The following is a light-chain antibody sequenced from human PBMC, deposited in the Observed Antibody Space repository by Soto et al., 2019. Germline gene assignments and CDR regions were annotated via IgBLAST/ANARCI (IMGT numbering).Light chain of an antibody. Sequence: QSAPTQPASVSGSPGQSITIPCTGTSSDVGGYTYVSWYQQHPGKAPKLMIYDVSNRPSGVSNRFSGSKSGNTASLTISGLQAEDEADYYCSSYTSSSTLVFGGGTKLTVL. CDR2: DVS. J-gene: IGLJ2*01. V-gene: IGLV2-14*01. CDR1: SSDVGGYTY. CDR3: SSYTSSSTLV.